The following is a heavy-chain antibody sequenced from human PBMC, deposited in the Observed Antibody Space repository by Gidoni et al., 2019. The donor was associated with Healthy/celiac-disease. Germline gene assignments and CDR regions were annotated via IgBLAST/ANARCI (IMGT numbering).Heavy chain of an antibody. Sequence: TFSSYGMHWVRQAPGKGLEWVAVISYDGSNKYYADSVKGRFTISRDNSKNTLYLQMNSLKAEDTAVYYCAKGTMYDILTGYQSWFDPWGQGTLVTVSS. J-gene: IGHJ5*02. D-gene: IGHD3-9*01. V-gene: IGHV3-30*18. CDR3: AKGTMYDILTGYQSWFDP. CDR1: TFSSYG. CDR2: ISYDGSNK.